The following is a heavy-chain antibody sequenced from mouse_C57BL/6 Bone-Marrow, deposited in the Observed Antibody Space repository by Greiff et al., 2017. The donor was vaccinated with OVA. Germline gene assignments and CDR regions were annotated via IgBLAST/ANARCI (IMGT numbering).Heavy chain of an antibody. CDR1: GYTFTRYW. Sequence: QVQLQQPGAELVKPGASVKLSCKASGYTFTRYWMHWVKQRPEQGLEWIGMIHPNGGSTNYTEKFQGKATLTVDTSSSTAYMQLSSLTSEDSAVEYCAIGTAQATLAYWGQGTLVTVSA. D-gene: IGHD3-2*02. J-gene: IGHJ3*01. CDR2: IHPNGGST. V-gene: IGHV1-64*01. CDR3: AIGTAQATLAY.